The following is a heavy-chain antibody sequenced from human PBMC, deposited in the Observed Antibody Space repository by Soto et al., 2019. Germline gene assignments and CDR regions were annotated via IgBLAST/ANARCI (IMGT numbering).Heavy chain of an antibody. D-gene: IGHD5-12*01. J-gene: IGHJ4*02. CDR1: GYTFTSYG. V-gene: IGHV1-18*01. CDR2: ISTYNANT. CDR3: VRVVAIPGYPDY. Sequence: GASVKVSCKASGYTFTSYGLSWVRQAPGQGLEWMGWISTYNANTNYAQMFQGRVTMTTDTSTSTAYMELRSLRSDDTAVYYCVRVVAIPGYPDYWGQGTLVNVS.